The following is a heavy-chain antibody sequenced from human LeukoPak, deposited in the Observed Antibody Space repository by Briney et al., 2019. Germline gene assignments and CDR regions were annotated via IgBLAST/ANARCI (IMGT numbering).Heavy chain of an antibody. CDR1: GGSISSSSYY. Sequence: SETLSLTCTVSGGSISSSSYYCGWIRQPPGKGLEWIGSIYYSGSTYYNPSLKSRVTISVDTSKNQFSLKLSSVTAADTAVYYCASGPPPHYYDSSGEFDYWGQGTLVTVSS. CDR3: ASGPPPHYYDSSGEFDY. J-gene: IGHJ4*02. D-gene: IGHD3-22*01. CDR2: IYYSGST. V-gene: IGHV4-39*07.